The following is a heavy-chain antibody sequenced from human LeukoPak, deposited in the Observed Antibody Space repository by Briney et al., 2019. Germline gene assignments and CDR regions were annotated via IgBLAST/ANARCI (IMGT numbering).Heavy chain of an antibody. CDR3: ARVGGRGYSYGFFLIDY. CDR1: GYTLTSYG. Sequence: ASVKVSCKASGYTLTSYGISWVRQAPGQGLEWMGWISAYNGNTNYAQKLQGRVTMTTDTSTSTAYMELRSLRSDDTVVYYCARVGGRGYSYGFFLIDYWGQGTLVTVSS. D-gene: IGHD5-18*01. CDR2: ISAYNGNT. J-gene: IGHJ4*02. V-gene: IGHV1-18*01.